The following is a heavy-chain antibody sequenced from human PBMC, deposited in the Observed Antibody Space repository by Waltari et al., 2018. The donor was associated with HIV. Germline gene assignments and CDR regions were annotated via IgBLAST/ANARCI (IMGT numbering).Heavy chain of an antibody. CDR1: GGSISSRRYY. D-gene: IGHD3-22*01. CDR2: IYYSGST. V-gene: IGHV4-39*01. Sequence: QLQLQESGPGLVQPSETLSLTCTVSGGSISSRRYYWGWIRQPPGKGLEWIGSIYYSGSTYYNPSLNSRVTISVDTSKNQFSLKLSSVTAADTAVYYCASTTSIVVVINPLAFDIWGQGTMVTVSS. CDR3: ASTTSIVVVINPLAFDI. J-gene: IGHJ3*02.